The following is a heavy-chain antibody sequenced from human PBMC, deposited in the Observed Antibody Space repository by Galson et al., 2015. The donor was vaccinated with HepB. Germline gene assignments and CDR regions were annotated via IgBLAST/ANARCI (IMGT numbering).Heavy chain of an antibody. J-gene: IGHJ3*01. CDR2: FCGNHCTT. CDR1: GFTFSTYA. D-gene: IGHD6-13*01. V-gene: IGHV3-23*01. CDR3: ARSLIVALGTGAFDV. Sequence: SLRLSCAASGFTFSTYALSWVRQAPGKGLEWVSSFCGNHCTTSDADSEKGRFTISRDNSKNTLYLQMNSLRAEDTAQYFCARSLIVALGTGAFDVWGPGTMVTVSS.